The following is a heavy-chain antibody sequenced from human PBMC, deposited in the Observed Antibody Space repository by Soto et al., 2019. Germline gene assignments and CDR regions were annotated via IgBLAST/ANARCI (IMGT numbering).Heavy chain of an antibody. CDR3: ARDIGPYDILTDPPGGDWYYYYYGMDV. Sequence: GGSLRLSCAASGFTFSSCGMHWVRQAPGKGLEWVAVIWYDGSNKYYADSVKGRFTISRDNSKNTLYLQMNSLRAEDTAVYYCARDIGPYDILTDPPGGDWYYYYYGMDVCGQGTTVTVSS. CDR1: GFTFSSCG. V-gene: IGHV3-33*01. CDR2: IWYDGSNK. D-gene: IGHD3-9*01. J-gene: IGHJ6*02.